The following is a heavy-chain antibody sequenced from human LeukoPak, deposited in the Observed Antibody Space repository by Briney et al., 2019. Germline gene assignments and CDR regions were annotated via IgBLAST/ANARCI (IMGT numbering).Heavy chain of an antibody. Sequence: SETLSLTCTVSGGSVSSYHWSWLRQSPGKGLEWIGKIYHSGSTNYNPSLKSRVTISVDTSKNQFSLKLSSVTAADTAVYYCARDLDGSGSYYIYWGQGTLVTVSS. J-gene: IGHJ4*02. D-gene: IGHD3-10*01. CDR1: GGSVSSYH. CDR2: IYHSGST. V-gene: IGHV4-59*02. CDR3: ARDLDGSGSYYIY.